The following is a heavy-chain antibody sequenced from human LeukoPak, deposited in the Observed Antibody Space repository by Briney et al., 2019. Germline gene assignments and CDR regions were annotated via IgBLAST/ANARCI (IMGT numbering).Heavy chain of an antibody. D-gene: IGHD5-18*01. CDR2: IIPIFGTA. V-gene: IGHV1-69*05. CDR1: GGTSSSYA. CDR3: AREGYSYGFD. J-gene: IGHJ4*02. Sequence: SVKVSCKASGGTSSSYAISWVRQAPGQGLEWMGRIIPIFGTANYAQKFQGRVTITTDESTSTAYMELSSLRSEDTAVYYCAREGYSYGFDWGQGTLVTVSS.